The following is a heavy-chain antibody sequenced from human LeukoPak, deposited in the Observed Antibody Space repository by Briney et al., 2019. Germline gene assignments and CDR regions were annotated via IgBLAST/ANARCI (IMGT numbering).Heavy chain of an antibody. J-gene: IGHJ4*02. CDR3: ARQGRGIQLQTYFDY. CDR1: GGSVSSSNDY. Sequence: PSETLSLTCTVSGGSVSSSNDYWGWIRQPPGKGLEWIGSIYYSGSAWYNPSLKSRVTISVDTSRNQFSLKLNSVTAADTAVYYCARQGRGIQLQTYFDYWGQGTLVTVSS. V-gene: IGHV4-39*01. CDR2: IYYSGSA. D-gene: IGHD2-2*01.